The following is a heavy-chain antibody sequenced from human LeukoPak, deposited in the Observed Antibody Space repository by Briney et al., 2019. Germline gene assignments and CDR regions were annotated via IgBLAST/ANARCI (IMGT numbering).Heavy chain of an antibody. CDR1: GYTFTGYY. CDR2: INSDSGFT. J-gene: IGHJ5*02. CDR3: ARNFDMKGFDP. Sequence: SVKVSCKASGYTFTGYYMNWVRQAPGQGLEWMGWINSDSGFTKYAQKFQGRVTMTRDTSITTAYMDLTRLTSDDTAVYYCARNFDMKGFDPWGQGTLVTVSS. V-gene: IGHV1-2*02. D-gene: IGHD3-9*01.